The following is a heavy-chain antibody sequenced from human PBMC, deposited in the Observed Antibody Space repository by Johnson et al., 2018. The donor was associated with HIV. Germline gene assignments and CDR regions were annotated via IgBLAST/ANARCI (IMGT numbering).Heavy chain of an antibody. CDR2: IRFDGSDK. D-gene: IGHD2-21*02. CDR1: GFTFNDYG. CDR3: AKVADPYCGGDCYSWLFAFDM. Sequence: QVTLVESGGGVVQPGGSLRLSCAASGFTFNDYGMHWVRQAPGKGLEWVSFIRFDGSDKYYADSVRGRFTISRDNSKNTLFLQMNSLRAEDTAIYFCAKVADPYCGGDCYSWLFAFDMWGQVTMVTVSS. J-gene: IGHJ3*02. V-gene: IGHV3-30*02.